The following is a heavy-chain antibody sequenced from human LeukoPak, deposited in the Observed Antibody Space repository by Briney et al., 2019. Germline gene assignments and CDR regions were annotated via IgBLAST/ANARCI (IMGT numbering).Heavy chain of an antibody. D-gene: IGHD5-24*01. V-gene: IGHV3-33*01. CDR2: IWYDGSNK. J-gene: IGHJ3*02. CDR1: GFTFSSYG. CDR3: ARSNYAERWLQLKI. Sequence: GGSLRLSCAASGFTFSSYGMHWVRQAPGKGLEWVAVIWYDGSNKYYGDSAKGRFTTSRDNPKNTLYLQMNSLRAEDTAVYYCARSNYAERWLQLKIWGQGTMVTVSS.